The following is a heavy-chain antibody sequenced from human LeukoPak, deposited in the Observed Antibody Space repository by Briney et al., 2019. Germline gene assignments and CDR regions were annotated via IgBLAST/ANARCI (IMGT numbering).Heavy chain of an antibody. CDR2: IYYSGST. V-gene: IGHV4-59*01. D-gene: IGHD6-19*01. J-gene: IGHJ4*02. CDR3: ARDEGSGWYYFDY. CDR1: GGSISSYS. Sequence: SETLSLTCTVSGGSISSYSWSWIRQPPGKGLEWIGYIYYSGSTNYNPSLKSRVTISVDTSKNQFSLKLTSVTAADTAVYYCARDEGSGWYYFDYWGQGTLVTVSS.